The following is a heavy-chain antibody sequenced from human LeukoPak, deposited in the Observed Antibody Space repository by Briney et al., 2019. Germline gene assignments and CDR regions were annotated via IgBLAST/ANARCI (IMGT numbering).Heavy chain of an antibody. D-gene: IGHD3-22*01. Sequence: SETLSLTCTVSGGSISSGGYYWSWLRQRPGKGLEWIGNIYFSGSTYYNPSLKSRVTISVDTSKNQFSLKLSSVTGADTAVYYCARGYSYYYDSSVYYYDYWGQGTLVTVSS. CDR3: ARGYSYYYDSSVYYYDY. CDR1: GGSISSGGYY. J-gene: IGHJ4*02. CDR2: IYFSGST. V-gene: IGHV4-31*03.